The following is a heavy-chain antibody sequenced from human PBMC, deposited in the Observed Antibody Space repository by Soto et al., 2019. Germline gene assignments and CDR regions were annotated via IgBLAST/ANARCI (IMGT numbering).Heavy chain of an antibody. CDR2: IYYSGRT. J-gene: IGHJ6*02. CDR3: ARGRITIFGVVIITYYGMDV. D-gene: IGHD3-3*01. V-gene: IGHV4-59*01. CDR1: GGSIRDYF. Sequence: SGGSIRDYFWTWIRQPPGKGLEWIGYIYYSGRTNYNPSLKSRVSISVDTSKNHFSLQLRSVTAADTAVYYCARGRITIFGVVIITYYGMDVWGQGTTVTVSS.